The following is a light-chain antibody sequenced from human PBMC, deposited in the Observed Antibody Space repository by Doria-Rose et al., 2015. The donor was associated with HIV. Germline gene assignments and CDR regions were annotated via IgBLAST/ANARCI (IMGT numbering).Light chain of an antibody. CDR2: DGS. CDR1: QSFSSTY. J-gene: IGKJ1*01. Sequence: TQSPGTLSLSPGERATLSCRASQSFSSTYLAWYQQKHGQAPSLLIYDGSTRATGIPDRFSASGSGTDFTLTINRLEPEDVALYYCHQYGTSWTFGQGTKVEI. V-gene: IGKV3-20*01. CDR3: HQYGTSWT.